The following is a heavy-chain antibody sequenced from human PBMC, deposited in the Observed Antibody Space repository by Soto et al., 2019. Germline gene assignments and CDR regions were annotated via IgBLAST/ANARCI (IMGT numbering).Heavy chain of an antibody. V-gene: IGHV6-1*01. D-gene: IGHD3-10*01. CDR3: ARLNVLLWFGELPSSDDAFDI. CDR2: TYYRSKWYN. CDR1: GDSVSSNSAA. Sequence: PSQTLSLTCAISGDSVSSNSAAWNWIRQSPSRGLEWLGKTYYRSKWYNDYAVSVKSRITINPDTSKNQFSLQLNSVTPEDTAVYYCARLNVLLWFGELPSSDDAFDIWGQGTMVTVSS. J-gene: IGHJ3*02.